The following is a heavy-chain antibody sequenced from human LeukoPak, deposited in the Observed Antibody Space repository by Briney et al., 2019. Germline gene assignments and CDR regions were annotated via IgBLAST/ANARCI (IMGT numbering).Heavy chain of an antibody. V-gene: IGHV3-7*01. CDR2: IKQDGSKI. J-gene: IGHJ3*02. CDR3: VREWAI. CDR1: GFTFSSYW. Sequence: GGSLRLSCAAAGFTFSSYWMSWVRQAPGKGLEWVANIKQDGSKIHYVDSVKGRFTISRDNAKNSLYLQMNSLRAEDTAVYYCVREWAIWGQGTMVTVSS.